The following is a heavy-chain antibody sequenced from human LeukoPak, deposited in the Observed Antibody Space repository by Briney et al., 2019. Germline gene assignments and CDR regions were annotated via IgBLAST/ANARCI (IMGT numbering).Heavy chain of an antibody. D-gene: IGHD6-19*01. CDR2: ISDSGDRS. Sequence: PGGSLRLSCAASGFAFSSQDMGWVRQAPGKGLEWVSAISDSGDRSYYVDSVKGRFTISRDNSKNTLYLQMNSLRADDTAVYYCAKDARRSSGWYFFDHWGQGTLVTVSS. V-gene: IGHV3-23*01. J-gene: IGHJ4*02. CDR1: GFAFSSQD. CDR3: AKDARRSSGWYFFDH.